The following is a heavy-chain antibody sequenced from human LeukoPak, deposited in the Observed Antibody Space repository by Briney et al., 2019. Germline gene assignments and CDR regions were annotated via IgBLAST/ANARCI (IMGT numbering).Heavy chain of an antibody. CDR3: ARGHYDSSGSYYGFDY. V-gene: IGHV1-69*04. D-gene: IGHD3-22*01. CDR2: IIPILGIA. Sequence: SVKVSCKASGGTFISYAISWVRQAPGQGLEWMGRIIPILGIANYAQKFQGRVTITADKSTSTAYMELSSLRSEDTAVYYCARGHYDSSGSYYGFDYWGQGTLVTVSS. CDR1: GGTFISYA. J-gene: IGHJ4*02.